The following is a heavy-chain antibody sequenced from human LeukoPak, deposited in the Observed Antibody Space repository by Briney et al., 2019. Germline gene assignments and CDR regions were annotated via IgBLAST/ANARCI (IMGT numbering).Heavy chain of an antibody. Sequence: SETLSLTCTVSGGSVSSGSYYWSWIRQPPGKGLEWIGYIYYSGSTNYNPSLKSRVTISVDTSKNQFSLKLSSVTAADTAVYYCARVARPYYYDSSGYHLGDYFDYWGQGTLVTVSS. CDR2: IYYSGST. D-gene: IGHD3-22*01. CDR3: ARVARPYYYDSSGYHLGDYFDY. V-gene: IGHV4-61*01. CDR1: GGSVSSGSYY. J-gene: IGHJ4*02.